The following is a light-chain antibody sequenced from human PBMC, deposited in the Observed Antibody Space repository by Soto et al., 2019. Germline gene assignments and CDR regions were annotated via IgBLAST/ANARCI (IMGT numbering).Light chain of an antibody. J-gene: IGLJ1*01. CDR3: ASYTTSSTYV. CDR2: DVS. Sequence: QSVLTQPASVSGSPGQSIAISCTGTSSDVGGYSYVSWYQQQPGKAPKLVLSDVSNRPSGVSDRFSGSKSGNTASLTISWLQTEDEADYYCASYTTSSTYVFGTGTKLTVL. V-gene: IGLV2-14*01. CDR1: SSDVGGYSY.